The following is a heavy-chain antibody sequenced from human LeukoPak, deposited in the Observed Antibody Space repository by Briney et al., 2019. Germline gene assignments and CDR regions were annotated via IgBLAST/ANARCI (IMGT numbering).Heavy chain of an antibody. J-gene: IGHJ6*03. D-gene: IGHD3-10*01. CDR3: ARESYGSRSYDYYYYYMDV. Sequence: TASETLSLTCTASGGSISRSRYYCGWIRQPPGKGLEWIGSIYSGESTYYNPSLKSRVTTSVDTSKNQFSLKLNSVTAADTAAYYCARESYGSRSYDYYYYYMDVWGKGTTVTVSS. V-gene: IGHV4-39*07. CDR1: GGSISRSRYY. CDR2: IYSGEST.